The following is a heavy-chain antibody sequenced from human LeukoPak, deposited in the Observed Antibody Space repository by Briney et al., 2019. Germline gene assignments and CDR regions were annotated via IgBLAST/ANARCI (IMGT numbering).Heavy chain of an antibody. CDR1: GFTFSDYY. J-gene: IGHJ6*03. CDR3: ARDREYSLGYYYMDV. Sequence: GGSLRLSCAASGFTFSDYYMSWVRQAPGKGLEWVSVIYSGGSTYYADSVKGRFTISRDNSKNTLYLQMNSLRAEDTAVYYCARDREYSLGYYYMDVWGKGTTVTVSS. CDR2: IYSGGST. V-gene: IGHV3-53*01. D-gene: IGHD4-11*01.